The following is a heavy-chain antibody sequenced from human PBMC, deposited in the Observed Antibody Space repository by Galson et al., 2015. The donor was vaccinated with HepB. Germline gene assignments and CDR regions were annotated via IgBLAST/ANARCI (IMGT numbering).Heavy chain of an antibody. D-gene: IGHD3-10*01. V-gene: IGHV3-7*03. CDR1: GFTFSSYW. J-gene: IGHJ4*02. Sequence: SLRLSCAASGFTFSSYWMSWVRQAPGKGLEWVANIKQDGSEKYYVDSVKGRFTISRDNAKNSLYLQMNSLRAEDTAVYYCARGGSTRGYYYGSGSYTPLGYWGQGTLVTVSS. CDR2: IKQDGSEK. CDR3: ARGGSTRGYYYGSGSYTPLGY.